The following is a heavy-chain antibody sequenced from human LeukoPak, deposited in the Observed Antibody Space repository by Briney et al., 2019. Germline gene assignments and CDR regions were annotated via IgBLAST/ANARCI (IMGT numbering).Heavy chain of an antibody. D-gene: IGHD3-22*01. J-gene: IGHJ3*02. CDR2: IYTGGNS. CDR1: GFTVSSTH. CDR3: AGGGRGSAAVVAPRSFDI. Sequence: GGSLRLSCAASGFTVSSTHMVWVRQAPGKGLEWVSVIYTGGNSYYAGSVQGRFIISRDISKNTLYLQMNSLRAEDSALYYCAGGGRGSAAVVAPRSFDIWGQGTMVTVSS. V-gene: IGHV3-53*01.